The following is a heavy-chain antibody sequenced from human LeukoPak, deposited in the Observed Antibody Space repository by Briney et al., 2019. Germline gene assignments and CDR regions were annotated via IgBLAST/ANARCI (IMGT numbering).Heavy chain of an antibody. J-gene: IGHJ4*02. CDR1: GFTFSSYA. CDR2: ISTSSSST. D-gene: IGHD3-16*01. V-gene: IGHV3-48*04. CDR3: ARDRGGAAAY. Sequence: GGSLRLSCAASGFTFSSYAMHWVRQAPGKGLEWVSYISTSSSSTNYADPVKGRFTISRDNAKNSLFLQMNSLRAEDTAVYYCARDRGGAAAYWGQGTLVTVSS.